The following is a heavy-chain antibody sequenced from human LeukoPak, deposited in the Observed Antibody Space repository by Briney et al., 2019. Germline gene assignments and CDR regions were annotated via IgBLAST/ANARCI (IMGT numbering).Heavy chain of an antibody. V-gene: IGHV3-21*01. CDR1: GFTFSSYS. CDR3: ARDLSNYDILTGYTP. Sequence: GGSLGLSCAASGFTFSSYSMNWVRQAPGKGLEWVSSISSSSSYIYYADSVKGRFTISRDSAKNSLYLQMNSLRAEDTAVYYCARDLSNYDILTGYTPWGQGTLVTVSS. D-gene: IGHD3-9*01. J-gene: IGHJ5*02. CDR2: ISSSSSYI.